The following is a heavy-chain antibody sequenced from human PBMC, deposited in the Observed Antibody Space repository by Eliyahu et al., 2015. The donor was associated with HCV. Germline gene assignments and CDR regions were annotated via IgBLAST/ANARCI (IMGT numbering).Heavy chain of an antibody. CDR1: GGSISSGGYY. J-gene: IGHJ6*02. Sequence: QVQLQESGPGLVKPSQTLSLTCTVSGGSISSGGYYWSXIRQHPGKXLEWIGYIYYSGSTYYNXXLKSRVTISVDTSKNQFSLKLSSVTAADTAVYYCARARRDGYTLNYGMDVWGQGTTVTVSS. D-gene: IGHD5-24*01. CDR3: ARARRDGYTLNYGMDV. V-gene: IGHV4-31*03. CDR2: IYYSGST.